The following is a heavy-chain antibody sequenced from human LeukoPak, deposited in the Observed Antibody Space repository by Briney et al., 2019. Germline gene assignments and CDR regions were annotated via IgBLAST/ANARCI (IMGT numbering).Heavy chain of an antibody. D-gene: IGHD3-22*01. CDR2: IIPIFGTA. J-gene: IGHJ4*02. CDR3: ARDAPYEGLTPNDY. CDR1: GGTFSSYA. Sequence: AASVKVSCKASGGTFSSYAISWVRQAPGQGLEWMGRIIPIFGTANYAQKFQGRVTITTGESTSTAYMELSSLRSEDTAVYYCARDAPYEGLTPNDYWGQGTLVTVSS. V-gene: IGHV1-69*05.